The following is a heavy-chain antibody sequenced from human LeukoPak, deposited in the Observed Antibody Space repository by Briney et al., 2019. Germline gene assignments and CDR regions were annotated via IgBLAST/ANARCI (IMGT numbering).Heavy chain of an antibody. V-gene: IGHV4-59*08. J-gene: IGHJ3*01. CDR2: IYYTGTT. Sequence: SETLSLTCTVSGGSISGTYYWSWIRQPPGEGLEWIGYIYYTGTTDSNPSLKSRVTISLDTSKNQFSLNLSSVTAADTAVYYCARRWVYDKRAFDAWGQGTMVTVSS. CDR3: ARRWVYDKRAFDA. D-gene: IGHD3-16*01. CDR1: GGSISGTYY.